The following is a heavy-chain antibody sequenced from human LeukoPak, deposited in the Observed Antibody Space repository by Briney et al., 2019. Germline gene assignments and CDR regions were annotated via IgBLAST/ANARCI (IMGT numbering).Heavy chain of an antibody. Sequence: PGGSLRLSCAASGFTFSSYAMHWVRQAPGKGLEWVAVISYDGSNKYYADSVKGRFTISRDNSKNTLYLQMNSLRAEDTAVYYCARLLMPGYYYDSSGYYPDYWGQGTLVTVSS. CDR3: ARLLMPGYYYDSSGYYPDY. D-gene: IGHD3-22*01. V-gene: IGHV3-30-3*01. J-gene: IGHJ4*02. CDR2: ISYDGSNK. CDR1: GFTFSSYA.